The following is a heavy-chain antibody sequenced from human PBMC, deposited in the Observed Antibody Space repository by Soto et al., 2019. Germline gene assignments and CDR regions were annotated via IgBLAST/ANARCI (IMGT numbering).Heavy chain of an antibody. J-gene: IGHJ4*02. D-gene: IGHD6-6*01. CDR2: ISSSSSYI. CDR3: ARVRIAARYFDY. CDR1: GFTFSSYS. Sequence: GSLRLSCAASGFTFSSYSMNWVRQAPGKGLEWVSSISSSSSYIYYADSVKGRFTISRDNAKNSLYLQMNSLRAEDTAVYYCARVRIAARYFDYWGQGTLVTVSS. V-gene: IGHV3-21*01.